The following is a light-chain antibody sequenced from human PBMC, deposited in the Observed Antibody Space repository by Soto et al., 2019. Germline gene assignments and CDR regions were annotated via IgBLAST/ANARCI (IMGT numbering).Light chain of an antibody. CDR1: QSVSSN. V-gene: IGKV3-15*01. CDR3: QQYNNWPPA. Sequence: EIVMTQSPATLSVSSREGATLSCRASQSVSSNLAWYQQKPGQAPRLLIYGASTRATGIPARFSGSGSGTEFTLTISSLQSEDFAVYYCQQYNNWPPAFGQGTKVDIK. J-gene: IGKJ1*01. CDR2: GAS.